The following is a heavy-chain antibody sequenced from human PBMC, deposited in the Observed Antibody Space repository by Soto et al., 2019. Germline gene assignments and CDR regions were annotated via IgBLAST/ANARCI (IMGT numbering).Heavy chain of an antibody. Sequence: KSGPTLVNPTETLTLTCTVSGFSLSNARMGVSWIRQPPGKALEWLAHIFSNDEKSYSTSLKSRLTISKDTSKSQVVLTMTNMDPVDTATYYCARTQIQYSSPSLSMDVWGQGTTVTVSS. D-gene: IGHD6-13*01. CDR2: IFSNDEK. CDR1: GFSLSNARMG. CDR3: ARTQIQYSSPSLSMDV. J-gene: IGHJ6*02. V-gene: IGHV2-26*01.